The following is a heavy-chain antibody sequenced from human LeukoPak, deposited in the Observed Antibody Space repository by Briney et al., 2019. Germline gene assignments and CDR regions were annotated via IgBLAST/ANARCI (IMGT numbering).Heavy chain of an antibody. CDR2: VDHRGSA. Sequence: GSLRLSCEASGFTFSNYWMYWVRQAPGKGLEWIGEVDHRGSADSSPSLKSRVSISVDTSKNQFSLRLTSVTAADTAVYYCARGTGYYGLMRYHYYYYMDVWGKGTTVTVSS. J-gene: IGHJ6*03. V-gene: IGHV4-34*01. D-gene: IGHD3/OR15-3a*01. CDR1: GFTFSNYW. CDR3: ARGTGYYGLMRYHYYYYMDV.